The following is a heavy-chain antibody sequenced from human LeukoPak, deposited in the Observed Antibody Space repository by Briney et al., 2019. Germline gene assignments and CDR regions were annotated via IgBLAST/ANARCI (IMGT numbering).Heavy chain of an antibody. CDR1: GFTFSSYS. Sequence: GGSLRLSCAASGFTFSSYSMNWVRQAPGKGREWVSSISSSSSYINYADSVKGRFTISRDNAKNSLYLQMNSLRAEDTAVYYCASDPTVASSYWGQGTPVTVSS. CDR3: ASDPTVASSY. D-gene: IGHD4-23*01. CDR2: ISSSSSYI. J-gene: IGHJ4*02. V-gene: IGHV3-21*01.